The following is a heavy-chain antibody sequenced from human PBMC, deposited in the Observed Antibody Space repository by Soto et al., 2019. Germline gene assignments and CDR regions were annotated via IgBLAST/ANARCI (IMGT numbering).Heavy chain of an antibody. J-gene: IGHJ4*02. Sequence: EVQLLESGGGLVQPGGSLRLSCAASGFTFSSYAMSWVRQAPGKGLEWVSTTSGSGGSTYYADSVKGRFTISRDNSTSTYYLQMNSLRAEDMAVYYCAKDGGYGSGSYYSDDWGQGTLVTVSS. CDR3: AKDGGYGSGSYYSDD. CDR2: TSGSGGST. V-gene: IGHV3-23*01. D-gene: IGHD3-10*01. CDR1: GFTFSSYA.